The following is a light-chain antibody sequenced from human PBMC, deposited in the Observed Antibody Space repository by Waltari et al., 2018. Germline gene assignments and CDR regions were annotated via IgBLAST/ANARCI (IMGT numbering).Light chain of an antibody. CDR1: QTINSD. CDR3: QQYNGWRT. V-gene: IGKV3D-15*01. Sequence: EIVMTQSPATLSVSPGERATLSCRASQTINSDLACYQQKPGQAPRLLIYAASTRATGIPVRFSGSGSGTEFTLTISSLQSEDFAVYYCQQYNGWRTFGQGTKLEIK. J-gene: IGKJ2*01. CDR2: AAS.